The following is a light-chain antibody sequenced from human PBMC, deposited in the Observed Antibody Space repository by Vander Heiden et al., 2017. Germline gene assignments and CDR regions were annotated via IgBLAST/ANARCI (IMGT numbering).Light chain of an antibody. Sequence: DIQMTQSPATLSASVADRVTITCRASQGISKWLAWYQQKPGKAPKLLVYQASRLENGVPSRFSGGGSGTEFTLTISSLQPDDFATYFCQKYNGFPWTFGQGTKVEIK. CDR3: QKYNGFPWT. J-gene: IGKJ1*01. CDR1: QGISKW. V-gene: IGKV1-5*03. CDR2: QAS.